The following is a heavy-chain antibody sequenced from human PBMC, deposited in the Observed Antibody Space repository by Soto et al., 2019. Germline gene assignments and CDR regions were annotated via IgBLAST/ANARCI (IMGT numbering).Heavy chain of an antibody. Sequence: SETLSLTCTVSGGSISSTNYYWGWIRQPPGKGLEWIAITYYSGSTYYSPSLKSRVTISLDMSKNELSLKPSSVTAADAAVYYCARSFSSDFWSGYYTIFDRWGQGTLVTVSS. CDR2: TYYSGST. J-gene: IGHJ4*02. V-gene: IGHV4-39*01. CDR3: ARSFSSDFWSGYYTIFDR. CDR1: GGSISSTNYY. D-gene: IGHD3-3*01.